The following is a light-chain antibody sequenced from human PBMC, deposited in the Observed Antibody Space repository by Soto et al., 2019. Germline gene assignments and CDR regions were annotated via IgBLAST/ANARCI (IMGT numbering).Light chain of an antibody. CDR3: QQYGSSPRNT. CDR2: GAS. Sequence: EIVLTQSPGTLSLSPGVRATLSCRASQSVSSSYLAWYQQKPGQAPRLLIYGASSRATGIPDRFSGSGSGTDFTLTISRLEPEDFAVYYCQQYGSSPRNTFGQGTKLEIK. CDR1: QSVSSSY. J-gene: IGKJ2*01. V-gene: IGKV3-20*01.